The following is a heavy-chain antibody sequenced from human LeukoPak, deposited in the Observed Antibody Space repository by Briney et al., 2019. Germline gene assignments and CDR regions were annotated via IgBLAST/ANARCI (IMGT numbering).Heavy chain of an antibody. D-gene: IGHD5-12*01. V-gene: IGHV1-2*02. CDR3: ARDGGYSGYDIDY. Sequence: ASVKVSCKASGYTFTGYYMHWVRQAPGQGLEWMGWINPNSGGTNYAQKLQGRVTMTTDTSTSTAYMELRSLRSDDTAVYYCARDGGYSGYDIDYWGQGTLVTVSS. CDR1: GYTFTGYY. J-gene: IGHJ4*02. CDR2: INPNSGGT.